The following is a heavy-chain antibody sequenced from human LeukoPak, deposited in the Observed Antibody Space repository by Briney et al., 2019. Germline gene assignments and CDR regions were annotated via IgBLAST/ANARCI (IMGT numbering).Heavy chain of an antibody. D-gene: IGHD2-2*01. Sequence: PGGSLRLSCAAPGFTFSSYEMNWVRQAPGKGLEWVSYISSSGSTIYYADSVKGRFTISRDNAKNSLYLQMNSLRAEDTAVYYCARVGWGKYQLPNYFDYWGQGTLVTVSS. J-gene: IGHJ4*02. CDR3: ARVGWGKYQLPNYFDY. V-gene: IGHV3-48*03. CDR1: GFTFSSYE. CDR2: ISSSGSTI.